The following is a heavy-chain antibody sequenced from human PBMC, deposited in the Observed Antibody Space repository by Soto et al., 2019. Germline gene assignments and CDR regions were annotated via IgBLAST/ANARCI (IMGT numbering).Heavy chain of an antibody. CDR2: TYYRSKWYN. D-gene: IGHD6-6*01. CDR3: ARAASDYSSSHGLGMDV. Sequence: PSQTLSLTCAISGDSVSSNSAAWNWIRQSPSRGLEWLGRTYYRSKWYNDYAVSVKSRITINPDTSKNQFSLHLNSVTSEDTAVYYSARAASDYSSSHGLGMDVSDRGTTVTVSS. J-gene: IGHJ6*02. CDR1: GDSVSSNSAA. V-gene: IGHV6-1*01.